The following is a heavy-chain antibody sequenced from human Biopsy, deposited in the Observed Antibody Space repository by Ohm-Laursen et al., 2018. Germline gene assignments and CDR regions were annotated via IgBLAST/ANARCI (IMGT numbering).Heavy chain of an antibody. CDR1: GFTLNNYG. V-gene: IGHV3-30*02. CDR3: AKDRYNYTPIGGFSMDV. D-gene: IGHD5-18*01. J-gene: IGHJ6*02. Sequence: GSLRLSCAASGFTLNNYGMQWVRQAPGKGLEWVAFIFYDGSNTYYADSMKGRFTISRDNSRDTLYLQMSSLRAEDTAVYYCAKDRYNYTPIGGFSMDVWGQGTTVTVS. CDR2: IFYDGSNT.